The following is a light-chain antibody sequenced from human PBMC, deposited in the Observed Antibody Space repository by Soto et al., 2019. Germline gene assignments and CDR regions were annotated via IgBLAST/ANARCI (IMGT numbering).Light chain of an antibody. J-gene: IGLJ2*01. CDR2: DVS. V-gene: IGLV2-14*03. CDR3: SSPAARSTLA. CDR1: SSDIGDHDC. Sequence: QSALTQPASVSGSPGQSITISCTGTSSDIGDHDCVSWYQHHPGKAPKLVIFDVSHRPSGVSDRFSASKSGNTASLTISGLQAEDEADYYCSSPAARSTLAFGGGTKLTVL.